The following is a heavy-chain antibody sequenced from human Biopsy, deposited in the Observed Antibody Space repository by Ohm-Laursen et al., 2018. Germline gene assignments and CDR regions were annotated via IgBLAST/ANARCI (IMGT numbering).Heavy chain of an antibody. CDR2: FRFEDRT. J-gene: IGHJ4*02. CDR3: ALGGGSYVNFDY. V-gene: IGHV4-59*01. CDR1: GGSISNYF. Sequence: SETLSLTCAVSGGSISNYFWTWIRQPPGKGLEWIGYFRFEDRTSYNSSLKSRVTISADTSKNQFFLRLSSVTAADTAVYYCALGGGSYVNFDYWGQGTLVTVSS. D-gene: IGHD1-26*01.